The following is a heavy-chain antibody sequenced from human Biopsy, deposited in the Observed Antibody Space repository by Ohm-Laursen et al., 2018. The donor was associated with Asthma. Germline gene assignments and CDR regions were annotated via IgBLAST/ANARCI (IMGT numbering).Heavy chain of an antibody. J-gene: IGHJ4*02. V-gene: IGHV3-30*18. D-gene: IGHD5-12*01. CDR2: ISYDGNHK. Sequence: SLRLSCTASGFMFRSFGMHWVRQAPGKGLEWVAVISYDGNHKFYEDSVKGRFTISRDNSKNTPYLQMNSLRTEDTAVYYCAKRRGYSGHDNDYWGQGTLVIVPS. CDR3: AKRRGYSGHDNDY. CDR1: GFMFRSFG.